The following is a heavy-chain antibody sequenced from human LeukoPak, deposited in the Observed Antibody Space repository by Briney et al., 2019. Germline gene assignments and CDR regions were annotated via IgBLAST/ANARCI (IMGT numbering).Heavy chain of an antibody. CDR3: ARDYDYGDYPGY. CDR2: INWNGGRT. J-gene: IGHJ4*02. D-gene: IGHD4-17*01. Sequence: GGSLRLSCAASGFMLDDYGMSWVRQAPGKRVEWVSGINWNGGRTGYADSVKGRFTITRDNAKNCLYLQMNSLRAEDTALYYCARDYDYGDYPGYWGQGTLVTVSS. CDR1: GFMLDDYG. V-gene: IGHV3-20*04.